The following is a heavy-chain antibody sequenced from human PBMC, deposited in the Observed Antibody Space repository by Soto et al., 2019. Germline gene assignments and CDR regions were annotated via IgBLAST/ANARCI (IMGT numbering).Heavy chain of an antibody. CDR1: GFTFSRYA. Sequence: PGGSLRLSCAASGFTFSRYAMHWVRQAPGKGLEWVALISFDGSNKYYADSVKGRFTISRDNSRNTVFLQWNTLRTEDTAVYYCARDLARRYCSSGSCPDFDYWGQGTLVTVS. J-gene: IGHJ4*02. V-gene: IGHV3-30-3*01. CDR2: ISFDGSNK. D-gene: IGHD2-15*01. CDR3: ARDLARRYCSSGSCPDFDY.